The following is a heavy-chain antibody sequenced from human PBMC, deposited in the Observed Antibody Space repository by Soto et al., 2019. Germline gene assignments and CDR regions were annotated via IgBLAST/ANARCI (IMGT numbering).Heavy chain of an antibody. CDR2: ISSGGST. Sequence: KTSETLSLTCSVSGGSINAYYWSWIRQPAGKGLEWIGRISSGGSTIYNPSLKSRVTLSVDTSKNQFSLSLASVTAADTAIYYCARDAYPNWFDFWGQGTQVTVSS. J-gene: IGHJ5*01. CDR3: ARDAYPNWFDF. D-gene: IGHD2-8*01. V-gene: IGHV4-4*07. CDR1: GGSINAYY.